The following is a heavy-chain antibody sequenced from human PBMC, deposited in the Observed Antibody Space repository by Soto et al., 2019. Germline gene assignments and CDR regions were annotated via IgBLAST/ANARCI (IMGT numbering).Heavy chain of an antibody. CDR1: GYKVSTWHNFTSYW. Sequence: PGESLKISCMGSGYKVSTWHNFTSYWIAWVRQMPGEGLEWMGIIYPGDSDTRYSPSFQGQVTISADKSISTAYLQWSSLKASDTAMYYCARLAVPAAIGYYYYGMDVWGQGTTVTVSS. J-gene: IGHJ6*02. V-gene: IGHV5-51*01. CDR2: IYPGDSDT. D-gene: IGHD2-2*01. CDR3: ARLAVPAAIGYYYYGMDV.